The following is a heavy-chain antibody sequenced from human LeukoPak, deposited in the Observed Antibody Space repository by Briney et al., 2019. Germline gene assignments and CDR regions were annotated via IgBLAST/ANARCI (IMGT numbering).Heavy chain of an antibody. Sequence: GGSLRLSCAASGFTFSSYAMSWVRQAPGKGLEWVSAISGSGGSTYYADSVKGRFTISRDNSKNTLYLQMNSLRAEDTAVSYCAKGSYFDWLKTPFDYWGQGTLVTVS. D-gene: IGHD3-9*01. CDR1: GFTFSSYA. CDR3: AKGSYFDWLKTPFDY. J-gene: IGHJ4*02. CDR2: ISGSGGST. V-gene: IGHV3-23*01.